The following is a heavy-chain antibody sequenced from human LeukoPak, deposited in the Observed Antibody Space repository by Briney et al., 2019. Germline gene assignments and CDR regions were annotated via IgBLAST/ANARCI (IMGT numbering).Heavy chain of an antibody. CDR2: INQDGTEK. CDR3: AKVAKYYYGSETYYFFEH. D-gene: IGHD3-10*01. J-gene: IGHJ4*02. CDR1: RFTFSSYS. V-gene: IGHV3-7*01. Sequence: GGSLRLSCAASRFTFSSYSMNWVRQAPGKGLEWVANINQDGTEKYYVDSVKGRFTISRDNAKNSLYLQMNSLRVEDTAVYYCAKVAKYYYGSETYYFFEHWGQGTPVTASS.